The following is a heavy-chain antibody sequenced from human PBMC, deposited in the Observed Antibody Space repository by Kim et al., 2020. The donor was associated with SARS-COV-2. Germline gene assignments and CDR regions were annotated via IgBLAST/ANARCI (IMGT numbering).Heavy chain of an antibody. V-gene: IGHV3-23*01. CDR3: AKDQVQDDY. Sequence: GSTYYADSVKVRFTITRDNTKNTLYLQMNSLGAEDTAVYYCAKDQVQDDYWGQGTLVTVSS. CDR2: GST. J-gene: IGHJ4*02.